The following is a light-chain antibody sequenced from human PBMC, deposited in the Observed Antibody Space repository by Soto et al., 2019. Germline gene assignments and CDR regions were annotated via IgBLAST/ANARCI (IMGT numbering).Light chain of an antibody. V-gene: IGKV3-20*01. CDR2: GAS. CDR1: QSVTSK. J-gene: IGKJ5*01. CDR3: QQYGGSPIT. Sequence: EVVLTQSPGTLSLSPGDRATLSCGASQSVTSKLAWYQQKPGQAPRLLISGASNRATGIPDRFSGSGSGTDFTLTISRLEPDDFALYFRQQYGGSPITFGLGTRLEI.